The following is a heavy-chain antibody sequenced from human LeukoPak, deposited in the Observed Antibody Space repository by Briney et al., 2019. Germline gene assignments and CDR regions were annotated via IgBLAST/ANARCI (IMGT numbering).Heavy chain of an antibody. J-gene: IGHJ2*01. Sequence: SETLSLTCTVSGYSINNNYYWGWIRQPPGKGLEWIGSIHHSGSTYYNPSLKSRVTISVDTSKNQFSLKLTSVTAADTAVYYCARVYYSNSYDYWYFDLWGRGTLVTVSS. D-gene: IGHD6-13*01. CDR1: GYSINNNYY. CDR2: IHHSGST. V-gene: IGHV4-38-2*02. CDR3: ARVYYSNSYDYWYFDL.